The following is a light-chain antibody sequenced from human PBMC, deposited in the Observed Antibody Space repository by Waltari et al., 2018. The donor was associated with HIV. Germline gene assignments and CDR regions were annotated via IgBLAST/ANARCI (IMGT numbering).Light chain of an antibody. V-gene: IGKV3-11*01. J-gene: IGKJ2*01. Sequence: IVLTQSPATLSLSPGERATLSCRASQSVSSYLAWYQQKPGQAPRLLIYDASNRATGIPARFSGSGSETDCTLTISSLEPEDFAVYYCQQRSNWPKTFGQGTKLEIK. CDR3: QQRSNWPKT. CDR1: QSVSSY. CDR2: DAS.